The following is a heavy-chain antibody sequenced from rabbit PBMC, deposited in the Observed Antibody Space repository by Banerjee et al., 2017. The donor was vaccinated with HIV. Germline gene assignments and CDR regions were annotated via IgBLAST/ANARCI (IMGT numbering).Heavy chain of an antibody. CDR3: ARDPVDATGWWYFHL. CDR1: GFSFSSNYY. D-gene: IGHD6-1*01. V-gene: IGHV1S45*01. Sequence: QEQLEESGGDLVKPEGSLTLTCTASGFSFSSNYYMCWVRQAPGKGLEWIGCIHTGSGSTWYASWAKGRFTITKTSSTTVTLQMTSLTAADTATYFCARDPVDATGWWYFHLWGPGTLVTVS. J-gene: IGHJ4*01. CDR2: IHTGSGST.